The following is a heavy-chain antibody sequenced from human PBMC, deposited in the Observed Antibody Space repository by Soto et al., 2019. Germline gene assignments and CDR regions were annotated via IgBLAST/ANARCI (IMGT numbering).Heavy chain of an antibody. J-gene: IGHJ4*02. CDR3: ARHRLLTPPVY. V-gene: IGHV4-39*01. D-gene: IGHD1-26*01. CDR2: IYYSGTT. Sequence: SQTLSLSCTVSGGSISSNNYYWAWIRQPPRKGLEWIGSIYYSGTTYYNPSLKNRLTISVDTSKNQFSLKLTSVTAADTAVYYCARHRLLTPPVYWGQGTLVTVSS. CDR1: GGSISSNNYY.